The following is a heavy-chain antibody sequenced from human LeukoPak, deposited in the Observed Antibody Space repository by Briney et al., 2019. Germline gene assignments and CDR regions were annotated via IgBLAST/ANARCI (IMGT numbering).Heavy chain of an antibody. V-gene: IGHV4-59*11. J-gene: IGHJ5*02. D-gene: IGHD3-3*01. Sequence: SETLSLTCTVSGGSISIHYCGWIRQPPGEGLEWIGYIYYSGSTNYNPSLKSRVTISVDTSKNQFSLKLSSVTAADTAVYYCARVYYDFWSGYYSNWFDPWGQGTLVTVSS. CDR2: IYYSGST. CDR3: ARVYYDFWSGYYSNWFDP. CDR1: GGSISIHY.